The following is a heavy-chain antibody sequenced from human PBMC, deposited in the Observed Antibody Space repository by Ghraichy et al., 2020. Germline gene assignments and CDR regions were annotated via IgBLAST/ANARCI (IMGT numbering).Heavy chain of an antibody. CDR3: ARDRSIAARSPPIYYYGMDV. Sequence: ASVKVSCKASGYTFTSYGISWVRQAPGQGLEWMGWISAYNGNTNYAQKLQGRVTMTTDTSTSTAYMELRSLRSDDTAVYYCARDRSIAARSPPIYYYGMDVWGQGTTVTVSS. CDR2: ISAYNGNT. V-gene: IGHV1-18*01. CDR1: GYTFTSYG. D-gene: IGHD6-6*01. J-gene: IGHJ6*02.